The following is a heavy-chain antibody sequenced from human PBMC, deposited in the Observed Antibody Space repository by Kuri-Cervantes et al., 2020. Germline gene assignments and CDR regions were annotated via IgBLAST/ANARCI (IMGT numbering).Heavy chain of an antibody. V-gene: IGHV1-18*01. Sequence: ASVKVSCKASGYTFTSYGISWVRQAPGQGLEWMGWISAYNGNTNYAQKLQGRVTMTTDTSTSTAYMELRSLRSDATAVYYCARLSQWLVLQAFDIWGQGTMVTVSS. J-gene: IGHJ3*02. CDR1: GYTFTSYG. CDR2: ISAYNGNT. D-gene: IGHD6-19*01. CDR3: ARLSQWLVLQAFDI.